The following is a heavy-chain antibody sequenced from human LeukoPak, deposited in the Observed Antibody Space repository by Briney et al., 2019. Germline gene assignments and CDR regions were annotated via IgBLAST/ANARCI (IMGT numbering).Heavy chain of an antibody. CDR1: GFTFSTYT. Sequence: PGGSLRLSCAASGFTFSTYTMSWVRQAPGKGLQWVSAIDGSGVTTFYGDSVRGRFTTFRDNFKKTLYLQMNSLRAEDTAVYYCVRRVVESSSMWYLEIWGQGTLVTVSS. V-gene: IGHV3-23*01. J-gene: IGHJ3*02. CDR2: IDGSGVTT. D-gene: IGHD6-13*01. CDR3: VRRVVESSSMWYLEI.